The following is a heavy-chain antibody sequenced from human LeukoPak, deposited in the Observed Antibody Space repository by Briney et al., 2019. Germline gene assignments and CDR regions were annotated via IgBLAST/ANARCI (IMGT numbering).Heavy chain of an antibody. CDR3: ARLYGSGSSLYFDY. J-gene: IGHJ4*02. Sequence: PSETLSLTCTVSGGSISSYYWTWIRQSPGKGLEWIGFFHHSGSTNYNPSLKSRVTISVDTSKNQFSLKLSSVTAADTAVYYCARLYGSGSSLYFDYWGQGTLVTVSS. V-gene: IGHV4-59*08. D-gene: IGHD3-10*01. CDR1: GGSISSYY. CDR2: FHHSGST.